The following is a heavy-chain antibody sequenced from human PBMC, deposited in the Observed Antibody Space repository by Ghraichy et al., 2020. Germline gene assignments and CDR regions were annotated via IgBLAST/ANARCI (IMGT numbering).Heavy chain of an antibody. CDR2: MNPKTGVT. J-gene: IGHJ4*02. D-gene: IGHD1-7*01. CDR1: GYPFTDYY. CDR3: ARDTGTADY. V-gene: IGHV1-2*02. Sequence: ASVKVSCKASGYPFTDYYIHWVRQAPGQGLEWVGWMNPKTGVTKYAQKFQGRVTMTRDTSMRLAYMELTILTSDDTAVYFCARDTGTADYWGQGTLITVSS.